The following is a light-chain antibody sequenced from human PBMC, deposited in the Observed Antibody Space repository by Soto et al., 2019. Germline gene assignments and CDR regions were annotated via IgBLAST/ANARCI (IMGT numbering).Light chain of an antibody. CDR1: QSISSW. J-gene: IGKJ1*01. CDR3: QQYNNYPWT. V-gene: IGKV1-5*03. CDR2: KAS. Sequence: DIQMTQSPSTLSASVGDRVTITCRASQSISSWLAWYQQKPGKAPNLLIYKASSLESEVPSRFSVSGSGTEFTLTSSSLQPDDFATYYCQQYNNYPWTFGQGTKVEI.